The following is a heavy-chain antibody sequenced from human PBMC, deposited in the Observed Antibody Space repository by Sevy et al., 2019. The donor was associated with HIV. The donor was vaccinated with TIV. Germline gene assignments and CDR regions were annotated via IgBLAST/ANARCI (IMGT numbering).Heavy chain of an antibody. CDR1: GFTFSSYG. CDR2: IWYDGSNK. V-gene: IGHV3-33*01. CDR3: ARFGGGQ. Sequence: GGSLRLSCAASGFTFSSYGMHWVRQAPGKGLEWVAVIWYDGSNKYYADSVKGRFTIARDNSKSTLYLQMNGLSADDTALYYCARFGGGQWGQGTLVTVSS. J-gene: IGHJ4*02. D-gene: IGHD3-3*01.